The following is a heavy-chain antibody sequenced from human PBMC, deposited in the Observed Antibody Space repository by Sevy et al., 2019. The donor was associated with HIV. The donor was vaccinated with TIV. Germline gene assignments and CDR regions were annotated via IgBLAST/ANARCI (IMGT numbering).Heavy chain of an antibody. V-gene: IGHV3-23*01. J-gene: IGHJ3*02. CDR3: AKARRTSIAALRGDAFNI. D-gene: IGHD6-6*01. CDR1: GFTFSSYA. CDR2: ISGSGGST. Sequence: GGSLRLSCAASGFTFSSYAMSWVRHAPGKGLEWVSAISGSGGSTYYADSVKGRFTISRDNSKNTLYLQMNSLRAEDTAVYYCAKARRTSIAALRGDAFNIWGQGTMVTVSS.